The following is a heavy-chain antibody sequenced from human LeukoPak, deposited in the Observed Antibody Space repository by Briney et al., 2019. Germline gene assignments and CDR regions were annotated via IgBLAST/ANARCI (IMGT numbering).Heavy chain of an antibody. CDR3: ARGSKLGRNYGSGSIPMDV. CDR2: MNPNSGNT. Sequence: ASVKVSCKASGYTFTNYDINWVRQATGQGLEWMGWMNPNSGNTGYAQKFQGRVTMTRNTSITTAYMDLTSLRSEDTAVYYCARGSKLGRNYGSGSIPMDVWGKGTTVTVSS. J-gene: IGHJ6*04. V-gene: IGHV1-8*01. CDR1: GYTFTNYD. D-gene: IGHD3-10*01.